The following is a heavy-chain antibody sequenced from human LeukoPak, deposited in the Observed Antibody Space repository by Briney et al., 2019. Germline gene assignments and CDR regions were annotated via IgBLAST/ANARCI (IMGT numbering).Heavy chain of an antibody. D-gene: IGHD3-9*01. CDR2: INSDGSST. CDR3: ARDSTGSRFDP. CDR1: GFTFSSYW. J-gene: IGHJ5*02. V-gene: IGHV3-74*01. Sequence: GGSLRLSCAASGFTFSSYWMHWVRQAPGKGLVWVSRINSDGSSTSYADSVKGRFTISRDNTKNTLYLQMNSLRAEDTAVYYCARDSTGSRFDPWGQGTLVTVSS.